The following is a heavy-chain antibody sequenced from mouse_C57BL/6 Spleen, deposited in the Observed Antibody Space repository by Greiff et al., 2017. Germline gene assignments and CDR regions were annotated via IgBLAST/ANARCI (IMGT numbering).Heavy chain of an antibody. CDR3: ARTLYDYDDY. J-gene: IGHJ2*01. D-gene: IGHD2-4*01. Sequence: QVQLQQSGAELVKPGASVTISCKASGYAFSSYWMNWVKQRPGKGLEWIGQIYPGDGDTNYNGKFKGKATLTADKSSSTAYMQLRSLTSEDSAVYFCARTLYDYDDYWGQGTTLTVSS. CDR1: GYAFSSYW. CDR2: IYPGDGDT. V-gene: IGHV1-80*01.